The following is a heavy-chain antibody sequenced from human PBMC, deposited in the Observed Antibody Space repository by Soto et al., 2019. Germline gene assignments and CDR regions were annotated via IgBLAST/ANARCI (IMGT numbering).Heavy chain of an antibody. V-gene: IGHV4-39*01. CDR3: ARHYGKRLIVVVVAAVFDY. D-gene: IGHD2-15*01. J-gene: IGHJ4*02. Sequence: QLQLQESGPGLVKPSETLSLTCTVSGGSISSSSYYWGWIRQPPGKGLEWIGSIYYSGSTYYNSSLKSRVTISVDTSKNQFSLKLSSVTAADTAVYYCARHYGKRLIVVVVAAVFDYWGQGTLVTVSS. CDR1: GGSISSSSYY. CDR2: IYYSGST.